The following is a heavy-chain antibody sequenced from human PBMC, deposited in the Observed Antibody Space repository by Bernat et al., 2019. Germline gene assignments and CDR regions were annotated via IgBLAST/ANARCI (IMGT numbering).Heavy chain of an antibody. J-gene: IGHJ4*02. V-gene: IGHV3-23*01. Sequence: EVQLLESGGGLVQPGGSLRLSCAASGFTFGTHTMNWVRQAPGKGLEWVSSIRYNGDDTYYADSVKGRFTISRDNSKDTLYLQMNSLRVEDTALYRCAKVQDGHTIDMHFDQWGQGTLVTVSS. CDR1: GFTFGTHT. CDR3: AKVQDGHTIDMHFDQ. CDR2: IRYNGDDT. D-gene: IGHD3-16*02.